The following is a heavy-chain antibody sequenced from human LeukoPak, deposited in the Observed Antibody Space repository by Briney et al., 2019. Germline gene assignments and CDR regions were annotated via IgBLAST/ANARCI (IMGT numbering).Heavy chain of an antibody. CDR2: IHHSGNT. CDR3: ARVSWFDELPNY. V-gene: IGHV4-4*02. CDR1: GDPINNDYW. D-gene: IGHD3-10*01. J-gene: IGHJ4*02. Sequence: SETLSLTCDVSGDPINNDYWWSWVRQPPGKGLEWIGEIHHSGNTNYNPPLKSRVTTSMDKSKNQVSLKVNYVTAADTAVYYCARVSWFDELPNYWGQGTLVSVSS.